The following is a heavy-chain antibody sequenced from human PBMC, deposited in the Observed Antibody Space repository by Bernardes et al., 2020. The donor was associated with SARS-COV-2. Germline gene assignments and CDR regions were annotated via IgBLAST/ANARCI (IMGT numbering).Heavy chain of an antibody. V-gene: IGHV3-9*01. Sequence: SLTLSCVASGFSIDDYSMHWVRQVPGKGPEWLAGIRWASSIIGYEDPVKGRSTISSDDAKNSLYLHMDRLRSEDTALYYCVKDLAVVTAAIGFWGQGTLVTISS. D-gene: IGHD2-21*02. J-gene: IGHJ4*02. CDR2: IRWASSII. CDR1: GFSIDDYS. CDR3: VKDLAVVTAAIGF.